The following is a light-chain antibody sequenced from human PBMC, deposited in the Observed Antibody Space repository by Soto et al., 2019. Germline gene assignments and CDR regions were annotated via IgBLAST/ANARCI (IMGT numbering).Light chain of an antibody. CDR1: QSISNY. V-gene: IGKV1-39*01. Sequence: DIQMTQSPSSLSASVGDRVTITCRASQSISNYLKWYQQKPGKAPKLLIYEASSFQSGVPSRFSGSGSGTDFTLTISSLQPEDVATYYCQQSYSTFWTFGQGTKVEIK. J-gene: IGKJ1*01. CDR2: EAS. CDR3: QQSYSTFWT.